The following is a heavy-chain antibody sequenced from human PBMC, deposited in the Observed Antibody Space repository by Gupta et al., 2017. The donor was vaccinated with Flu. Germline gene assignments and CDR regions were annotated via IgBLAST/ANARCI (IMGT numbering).Heavy chain of an antibody. CDR2: IYRDGAT. CDR3: ARRIGVSGITGWFDP. Sequence: QITSKESGPTLVKHTQTLTLTCTFSGFSLTASAVGVGWIRQPPGKAPEWLALIYRDGATHYSSSLKNRLTINKDTSKSQVVLTMTNMGPVDTATDYCARRIGVSGITGWFDPWGQGTLVTVSS. V-gene: IGHV2-5*02. J-gene: IGHJ5*02. CDR1: GFSLTASAVG. D-gene: IGHD1/OR15-1a*01.